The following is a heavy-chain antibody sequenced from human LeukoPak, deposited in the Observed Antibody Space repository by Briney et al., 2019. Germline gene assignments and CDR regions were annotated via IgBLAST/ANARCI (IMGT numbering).Heavy chain of an antibody. CDR2: ISWDGGST. D-gene: IGHD1-7*01. J-gene: IGHJ4*02. CDR1: GFTFDDYA. CDR3: AKGAELELRGGFDY. V-gene: IGHV3-43D*03. Sequence: PGGSLRLSCAASGFTFDDYAMHWVRQAPGKGLEWVSLISWDGGSTYYADSVKGRFTISRDNSKNSLYLQMNSLRAEDTALYYCAKGAELELRGGFDYWGQGTLVTVSS.